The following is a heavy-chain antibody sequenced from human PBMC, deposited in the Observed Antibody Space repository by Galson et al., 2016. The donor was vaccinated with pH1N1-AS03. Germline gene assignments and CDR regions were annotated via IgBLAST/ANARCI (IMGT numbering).Heavy chain of an antibody. V-gene: IGHV4-34*01. Sequence: ATLSLTCTVSGGSLTDYQWSWIRQSPGKGLEWIGEISHSGITDYNPSLKSRVSISVDTSKDQFSLNLSSMTAADAAVYYCARGNPFLGSSWYEDSWGQGTLVIVSS. CDR3: ARGNPFLGSSWYEDS. J-gene: IGHJ4*02. CDR1: GGSLTDYQ. CDR2: ISHSGIT. D-gene: IGHD6-13*01.